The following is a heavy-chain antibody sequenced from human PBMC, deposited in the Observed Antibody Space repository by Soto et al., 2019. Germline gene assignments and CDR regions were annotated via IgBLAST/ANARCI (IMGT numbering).Heavy chain of an antibody. CDR3: AKEPTSYSSGWYNLYYYGMDV. CDR1: GFTFSSYA. Sequence: PGGSLRLSCAASGFTFSSYAMSWVRQAPGKGLEWVSAISGSGGSTYYADSVKGRFTISRDNSKNTLYLQMNSLRAEDTAVYYCAKEPTSYSSGWYNLYYYGMDVWGQGTTVTVSS. CDR2: ISGSGGST. J-gene: IGHJ6*02. D-gene: IGHD6-19*01. V-gene: IGHV3-23*01.